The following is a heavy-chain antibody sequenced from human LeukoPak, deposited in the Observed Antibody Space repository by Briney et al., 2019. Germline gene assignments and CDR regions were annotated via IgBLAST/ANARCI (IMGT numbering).Heavy chain of an antibody. V-gene: IGHV3-48*01. CDR2: ISSSSSTI. CDR1: GFTFSSYS. Sequence: PGGSLRLSCAASGFTFSSYSMNWVRQAPGKGLEWVSYISSSSSTIYYADSVKGRFTISRDNSKNTLYLQMNSLRAEGTAVYYCASRRITMVRGVETYGMDVWGQGTMVTVSS. D-gene: IGHD3-10*01. J-gene: IGHJ6*02. CDR3: ASRRITMVRGVETYGMDV.